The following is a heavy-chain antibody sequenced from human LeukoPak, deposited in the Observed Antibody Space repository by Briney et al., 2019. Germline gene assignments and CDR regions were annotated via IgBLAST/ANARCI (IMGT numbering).Heavy chain of an antibody. CDR3: ASSIFGVVPPAY. Sequence: PSETLSLTCTVSGGSISSYYWSWIRQPPGKGLEWIGRIYSSGSTTYNPSLKSRVTMPVDTSKNQFSLNLSSVTAADTAVYYCASSIFGVVPPAYWGQGTLVTVSS. CDR1: GGSISSYY. CDR2: IYSSGST. J-gene: IGHJ4*02. D-gene: IGHD3-3*01. V-gene: IGHV4-4*07.